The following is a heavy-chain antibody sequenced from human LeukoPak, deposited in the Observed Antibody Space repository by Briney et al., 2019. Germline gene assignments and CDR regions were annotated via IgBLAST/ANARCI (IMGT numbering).Heavy chain of an antibody. V-gene: IGHV3-23*01. Sequence: GGSLRLSCAASGFPFNNYAMGWVRQAPGKGLEWVSGISGSGDSTYYADSVKGRFTISRDNSKNTLYLQMNSLRAEDTAVYYCAKMPVSYSSGWSTFDYWGQGNLVTVSS. D-gene: IGHD6-19*01. J-gene: IGHJ4*02. CDR3: AKMPVSYSSGWSTFDY. CDR1: GFPFNNYA. CDR2: ISGSGDST.